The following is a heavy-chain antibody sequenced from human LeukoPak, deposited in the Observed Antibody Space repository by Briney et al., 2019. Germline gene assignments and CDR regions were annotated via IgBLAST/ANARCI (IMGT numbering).Heavy chain of an antibody. J-gene: IGHJ4*02. CDR2: IYPGDSDT. D-gene: IGHD1-26*01. CDR3: ASFSSPLGSYFNY. CDR1: GYRFTSYW. Sequence: GASLKISFQGPGYRFTSYWIGWVRQLPGKGLGWMGIIYPGDSDTRYSPSFQGQVTISADKSISTAYLQWSSLKASDTAMYYCASFSSPLGSYFNYWGQGTLVTVSS. V-gene: IGHV5-51*01.